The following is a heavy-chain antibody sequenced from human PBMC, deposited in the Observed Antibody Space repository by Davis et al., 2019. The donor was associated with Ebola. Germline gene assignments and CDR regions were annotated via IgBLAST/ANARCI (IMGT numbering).Heavy chain of an antibody. CDR1: GYTFTGNY. V-gene: IGHV1-2*06. J-gene: IGHJ4*02. CDR2: INPNSGGT. CDR3: ARRRFLEWPEIN. D-gene: IGHD3-3*01. Sequence: AASVKVSCKASGYTFTGNYIQWLRQAPGQGLEWMGRINPNSGGTNYAQKFQGRVTMTRDTSISTAYMELSRLRSDDTAVYYCARRRFLEWPEINWGQGTLVTVSS.